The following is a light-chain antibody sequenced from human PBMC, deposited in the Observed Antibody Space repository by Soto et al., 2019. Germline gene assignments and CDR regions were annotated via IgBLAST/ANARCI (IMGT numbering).Light chain of an antibody. J-gene: IGKJ2*01. CDR2: DTF. CDR1: QSVSSH. Sequence: EIVLTQSPATLSLSPGERATLSCRASQSVSSHLPWYQQKPGQAPRLLIYDTFTRATGIPARFSGSGSGTDFTLTINSLEPEDFAVYYCQQRSHWPPGYIVGQGTKLEIK. V-gene: IGKV3-11*01. CDR3: QQRSHWPPGYI.